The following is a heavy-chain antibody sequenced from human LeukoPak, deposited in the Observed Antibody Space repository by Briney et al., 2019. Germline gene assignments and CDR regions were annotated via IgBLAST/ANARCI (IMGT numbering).Heavy chain of an antibody. J-gene: IGHJ5*02. Sequence: ASVKVSCKAFGYSFTDYYMHWVRQAPGQGLEWMGWINPKNRGTNYAQEFQGRVTMTRDTSISTAYVELSRLRSDDTAVYYCARGVLAGYDSTGHPFYNLFDPWGQGTPVTVSS. V-gene: IGHV1-2*02. CDR3: ARGVLAGYDSTGHPFYNLFDP. D-gene: IGHD3-22*01. CDR2: INPKNRGT. CDR1: GYSFTDYY.